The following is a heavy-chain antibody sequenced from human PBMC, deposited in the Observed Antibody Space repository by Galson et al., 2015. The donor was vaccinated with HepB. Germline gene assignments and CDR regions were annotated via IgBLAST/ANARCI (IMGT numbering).Heavy chain of an antibody. J-gene: IGHJ5*02. V-gene: IGHV1-46*01. Sequence: SVKVSCKASGYTFTNYHIHWVRQAPGQGLEWMGIINPGGSTIVYAQRFQGRVTMTRDTSTTTVSLKLSSVTAADTAVYYCAREHSYSTSGTYNNWFDPWGRGTLVTVSS. CDR2: INPGGSTI. D-gene: IGHD3-10*01. CDR3: AREHSYSTSGTYNNWFDP. CDR1: GYTFTNYH.